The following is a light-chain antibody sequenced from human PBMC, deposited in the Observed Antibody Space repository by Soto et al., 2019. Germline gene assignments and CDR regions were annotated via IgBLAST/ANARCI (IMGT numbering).Light chain of an antibody. V-gene: IGKV3-20*01. CDR3: QQYANSPPT. CDR1: QSVSSRY. CDR2: GAS. Sequence: EIVLTQSPGTLSLSPGERATLSCRASQSVSSRYLARYQQKPGQAPRLLIYGASSRATGIPDRFSGSGSGTDFTLTISRLEPEDCAVYYCQQYANSPPTFGQGTKVDSK. J-gene: IGKJ1*01.